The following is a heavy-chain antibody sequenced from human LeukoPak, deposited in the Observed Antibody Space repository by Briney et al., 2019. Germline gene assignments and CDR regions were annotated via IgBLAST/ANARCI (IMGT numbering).Heavy chain of an antibody. D-gene: IGHD6-13*01. CDR2: IKQDGSEK. Sequence: RGSLRLSCAASGFTFSSYWMSWVRQAPGKGLEWVANIKQDGSEKYYVDSVKGRFTISRDNAKNSLYLQMNSLRAEDTAVYYCARGTIAAAGTNFDYWGQGTLVTVSS. CDR3: ARGTIAAAGTNFDY. CDR1: GFTFSSYW. V-gene: IGHV3-7*01. J-gene: IGHJ4*02.